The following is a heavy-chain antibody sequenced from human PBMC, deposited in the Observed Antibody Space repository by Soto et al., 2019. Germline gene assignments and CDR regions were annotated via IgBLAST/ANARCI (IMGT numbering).Heavy chain of an antibody. D-gene: IGHD2-2*01. CDR2: ISSDGSNK. J-gene: IGHJ4*02. CDR3: ARRAAHCSTTDCYFFDY. CDR1: GFTFTNAW. Sequence: GGSLRLSCAASGFTFTNAWMSWVRQAPGKGLEWVALISSDGSNKNYADSVKGRFTISRDVSKNTVYLQMNSLRVEDTTVYYCARRAAHCSTTDCYFFDYWGQGTLVTVSS. V-gene: IGHV3-30*03.